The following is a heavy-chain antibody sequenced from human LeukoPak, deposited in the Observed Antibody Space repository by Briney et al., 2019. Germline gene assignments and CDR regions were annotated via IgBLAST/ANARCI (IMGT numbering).Heavy chain of an antibody. J-gene: IGHJ4*02. V-gene: IGHV4-4*07. CDR1: GGSISSYY. D-gene: IGHD3-22*01. CDR2: IYTSWST. CDR3: ARETYYYDSSGYYSDLYYFDY. Sequence: SETLSLTCTVSGGSISSYYWSWIRQPAGKGLEWIGRIYTSWSTNYNPSLKSRVTMSVDTSKNQFSLKLSSVTAADTAVYYCARETYYYDSSGYYSDLYYFDYWGQGTLVTVSS.